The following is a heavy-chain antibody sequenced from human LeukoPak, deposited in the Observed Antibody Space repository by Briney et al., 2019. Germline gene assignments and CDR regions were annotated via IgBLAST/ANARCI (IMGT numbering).Heavy chain of an antibody. J-gene: IGHJ3*02. CDR1: GYTFTGYY. V-gene: IGHV1-2*02. Sequence: ASVKVSCKASGYTFTGYYMHWVRQAPGQGLEWMGWINPNSGGTNYAQKFQGRVTMTRDTSISTAYMELSRLRSDDTAVYYCARDVRGTVTTLGDAFDIWGQGTMVTVSS. CDR2: INPNSGGT. D-gene: IGHD4-17*01. CDR3: ARDVRGTVTTLGDAFDI.